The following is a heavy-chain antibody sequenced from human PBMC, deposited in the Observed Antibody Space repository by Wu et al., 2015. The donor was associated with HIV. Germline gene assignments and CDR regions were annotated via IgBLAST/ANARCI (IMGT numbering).Heavy chain of an antibody. CDR2: ITPILGST. D-gene: IGHD3-10*02. CDR1: RDTFSRFA. Sequence: QVQLVQSGAEVKKPGSSVKVSCRASRDTFSRFAITWVRQAPGQGLECMGKITPILGSTVYTQKFQDRVTITADKSTSTSYVELSSLTSEDTAVYYCAREVGAMLADWFDPWGQGTLVIVSS. V-gene: IGHV1-69*04. J-gene: IGHJ5*02. CDR3: AREVGAMLADWFDP.